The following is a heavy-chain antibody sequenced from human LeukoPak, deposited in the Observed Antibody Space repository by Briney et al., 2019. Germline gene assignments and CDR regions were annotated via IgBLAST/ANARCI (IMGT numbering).Heavy chain of an antibody. D-gene: IGHD2-2*01. J-gene: IGHJ4*02. CDR3: ARVWRYCSSTSCPGPLDY. CDR2: INHSGST. CDR1: GFTFSSYW. Sequence: GSLRLSCAASGFTFSSYWMSWVRQPPGKGLEWIGEINHSGSTNYNPSLKSRVTISVDTSKNQFSLKLSSVTAADTAVYYCARVWRYCSSTSCPGPLDYWGQGTLVTVSS. V-gene: IGHV4-34*01.